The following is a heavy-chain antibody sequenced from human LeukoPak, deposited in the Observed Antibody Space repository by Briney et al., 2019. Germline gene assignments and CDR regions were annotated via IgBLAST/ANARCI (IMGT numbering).Heavy chain of an antibody. CDR2: IYHSGST. CDR1: GGSISSISYY. CDR3: ARWGPYYYDSSGYSYDWFDP. V-gene: IGHV4-39*01. J-gene: IGHJ5*02. Sequence: PSETLSLTCTVSGGSISSISYYWGWIRQPPGKGLEWIGSIYHSGSTYYNPSLNSRVTTSVDTSKNQFSLKLSSVTAADTAVYYCARWGPYYYDSSGYSYDWFDPWGQGTLVTVSS. D-gene: IGHD3-22*01.